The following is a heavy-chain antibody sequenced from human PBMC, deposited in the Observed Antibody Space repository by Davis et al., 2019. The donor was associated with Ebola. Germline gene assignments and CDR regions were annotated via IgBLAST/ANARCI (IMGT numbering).Heavy chain of an antibody. CDR2: IYHSGST. J-gene: IGHJ4*02. CDR3: ARDYVY. D-gene: IGHD1-14*01. V-gene: IGHV4-38-2*02. CDR1: GYSINRGFT. Sequence: MPSETLSLTCTVSGYSINRGFTWGWIRQPPGKGLEWIGSIYHSGSTNYSPSLKSRVTISADTSKNQFSLRLRSVTAADTAVYYCARDYVYWGQGTLVTVSS.